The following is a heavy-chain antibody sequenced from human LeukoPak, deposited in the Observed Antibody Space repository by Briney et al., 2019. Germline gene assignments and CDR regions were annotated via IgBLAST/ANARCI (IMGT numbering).Heavy chain of an antibody. CDR2: ISAYNGNT. CDR3: ARDGLWFGEFELGY. CDR1: GYTFTSYG. D-gene: IGHD3-10*01. J-gene: IGHJ4*02. V-gene: IGHV1-18*01. Sequence: ASVNVSCKASGYTFTSYGISWVRQAPGQGLEWMGWISAYNGNTNYAQKFQGRVTMTTDTSTSTAYMELRSLRSDDTAVYYCARDGLWFGEFELGYWGQGTLVTVSS.